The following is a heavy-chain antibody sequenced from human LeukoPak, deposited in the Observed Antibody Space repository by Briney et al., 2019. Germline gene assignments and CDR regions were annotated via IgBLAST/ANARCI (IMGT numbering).Heavy chain of an antibody. V-gene: IGHV3-23*01. D-gene: IGHD1-26*01. Sequence: PGGSLRLSCAASGFTFSNYAMSWVRQVPGKGLEWVSALRDSGDTTYYADSVKGRFTISRDNSKNTLYLQMNSLRAEDTAVYYCAKEAYRGSYYDFDSWGQGTLVTVSS. CDR1: GFTFSNYA. CDR2: LRDSGDTT. J-gene: IGHJ4*02. CDR3: AKEAYRGSYYDFDS.